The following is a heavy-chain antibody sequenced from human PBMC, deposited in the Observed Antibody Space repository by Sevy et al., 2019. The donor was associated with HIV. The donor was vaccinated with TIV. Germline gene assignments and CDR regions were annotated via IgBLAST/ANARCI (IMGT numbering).Heavy chain of an antibody. CDR1: GCTFTSYD. V-gene: IGHV1-8*01. J-gene: IGHJ6*02. CDR3: ARWRNGAYYYGMDV. D-gene: IGHD2-8*01. CDR2: MNPNSGNT. Sequence: ASVKVSCKASGCTFTSYDINWVRQATGQGLEWMGWMNPNSGNTGYAQKFQGRVTMTRNTSISTAYMELSSLRSEDTAVYYCARWRNGAYYYGMDVWGQGTTVTVSS.